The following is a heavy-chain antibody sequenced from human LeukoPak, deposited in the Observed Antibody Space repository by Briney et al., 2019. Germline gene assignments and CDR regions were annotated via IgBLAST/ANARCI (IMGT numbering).Heavy chain of an antibody. CDR2: IYHSGST. J-gene: IGHJ4*02. Sequence: SQTLSLTCAVSGGSISSGGYSWSWIRQPPGKGLEWIGYIYHSGSTYYNPSLKSRVTISVDRSKNQFSLKLSSVTAADTAVYYCARSKGSEVDYCGQGTLVTVSS. CDR1: GGSISSGGYS. V-gene: IGHV4-30-2*01. CDR3: ARSKGSEVDY.